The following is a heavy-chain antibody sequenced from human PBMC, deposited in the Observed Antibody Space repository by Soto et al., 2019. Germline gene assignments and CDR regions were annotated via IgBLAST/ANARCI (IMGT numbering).Heavy chain of an antibody. J-gene: IGHJ4*02. CDR3: ARDETHYYGSGPV. CDR1: GFTFSTYW. Sequence: GGSLRLSCAASGFTFSTYWMSWVRQAPGKGLEWVANIKQDGSEKYYVDSVKGRFTISRDNARNSLYLQMNSLRAEDTAVYYCARDETHYYGSGPVGGQGTLVTVSS. V-gene: IGHV3-7*01. CDR2: IKQDGSEK. D-gene: IGHD3-10*01.